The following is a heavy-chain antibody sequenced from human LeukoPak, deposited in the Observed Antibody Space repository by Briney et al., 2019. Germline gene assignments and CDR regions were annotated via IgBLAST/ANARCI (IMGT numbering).Heavy chain of an antibody. J-gene: IGHJ4*02. D-gene: IGHD1-20*01. V-gene: IGHV3-30*03. CDR1: GFTFSSYG. Sequence: GGSLRLSCAASGFTFSSYGMHWVRQAPGKGLEWVAVISYDGSNKYYADSVKGRFTIYRDNSKNTLYLQMDSLRAEDTAVYYCARAAYNYRIDYWGQGTLVTVSS. CDR3: ARAAYNYRIDY. CDR2: ISYDGSNK.